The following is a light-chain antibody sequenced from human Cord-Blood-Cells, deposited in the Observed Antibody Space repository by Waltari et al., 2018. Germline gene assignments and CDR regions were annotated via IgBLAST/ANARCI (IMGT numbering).Light chain of an antibody. CDR3: CSYAGSSTVV. CDR1: SSAVGSYNL. Sequence: QSVLTQPASVSGSPGQSIPISCPGTSSAVGSYNLVSWYQQHPGKAPKLKIYEGSKRPSGVSNRFSGSKSGNTASLTISGLQAEDEADYYCCSYAGSSTVVFGGGTKLTVL. V-gene: IGLV2-23*01. CDR2: EGS. J-gene: IGLJ2*01.